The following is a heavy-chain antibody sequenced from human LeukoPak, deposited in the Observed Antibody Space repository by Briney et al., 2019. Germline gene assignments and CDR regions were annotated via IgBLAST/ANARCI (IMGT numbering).Heavy chain of an antibody. CDR3: ARPMVRGVFDAFDI. CDR1: GGSFSNYY. Sequence: SETLSLTCTVSGGSFSNYYWSWIRQPAGKGLEWIGSIYYSGSTYYNPSLKSRVTISVDTSKNQFSLKLSSVTAADTAVYYCARPMVRGVFDAFDIWGQGTMVTVSS. V-gene: IGHV4-59*05. D-gene: IGHD3-10*01. CDR2: IYYSGST. J-gene: IGHJ3*02.